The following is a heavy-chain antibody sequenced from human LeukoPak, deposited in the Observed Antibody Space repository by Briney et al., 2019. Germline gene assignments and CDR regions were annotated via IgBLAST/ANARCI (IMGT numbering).Heavy chain of an antibody. CDR3: ARGNHGDYFDY. J-gene: IGHJ4*02. CDR1: GGSISSYY. CDR2: IYYSGST. V-gene: IGHV4-59*08. D-gene: IGHD1-14*01. Sequence: SETLSLTCTVPGGSISSYYWSWIRQPPGKGLEWIGYIYYSGSTNYNPSLKSRVTISVDTSKNQFSLKLSSVTAADTAVYYCARGNHGDYFDYWGQGTLVTVSS.